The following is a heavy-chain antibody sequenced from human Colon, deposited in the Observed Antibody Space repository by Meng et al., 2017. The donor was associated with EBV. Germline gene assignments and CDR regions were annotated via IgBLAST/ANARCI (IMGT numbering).Heavy chain of an antibody. CDR2: INHSGST. Sequence: QVQLQQWGAGLLKPSETLSLTGAGYGGSFIGYYWSWIRQPPGKGLEWIGEINHSGSTNYNPSLKSRVTISVDTSKKQFSLKLSSVTAADTAVYYCARGPGGSYYLYYFDYWGQGTLVTVSS. CDR1: GGSFIGYY. J-gene: IGHJ4*02. V-gene: IGHV4-34*01. D-gene: IGHD1-26*01. CDR3: ARGPGGSYYLYYFDY.